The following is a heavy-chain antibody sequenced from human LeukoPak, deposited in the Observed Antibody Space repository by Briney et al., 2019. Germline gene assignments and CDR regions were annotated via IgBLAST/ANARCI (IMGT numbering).Heavy chain of an antibody. V-gene: IGHV3-53*01. J-gene: IGHJ4*02. CDR3: ARQGTGLDY. D-gene: IGHD1-1*01. CDR1: GFTVSSNY. Sequence: PGGSLRLSCKVSGFTVSSNYMSWVRQAPGKWLEWVSIIHSVGDTFYADSVKGRFTISRDNSNNMVYLQMNSLTVEDTAVYYCARQGTGLDYWGQGTLVTVSS. CDR2: IHSVGDT.